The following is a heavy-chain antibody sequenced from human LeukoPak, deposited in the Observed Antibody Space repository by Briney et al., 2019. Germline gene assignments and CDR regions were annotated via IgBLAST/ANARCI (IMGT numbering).Heavy chain of an antibody. CDR1: GFTFSSYA. J-gene: IGHJ1*01. CDR2: ISGSGGGK. CDR3: VPDWLLCEYFHH. Sequence: PGGSLRLSCAASGFTFSSYAMSWVRQAPGKGLEWVSSISGSGGGKHYADSAKGRFTISRDNSKNTLYLQMNSLRAEDTAVYYCVPDWLLCEYFHHWGQGTLVTVSS. D-gene: IGHD3-9*01. V-gene: IGHV3-23*01.